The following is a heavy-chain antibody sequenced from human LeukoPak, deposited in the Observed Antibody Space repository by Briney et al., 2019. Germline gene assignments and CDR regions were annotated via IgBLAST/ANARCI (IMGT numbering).Heavy chain of an antibody. V-gene: IGHV1-18*01. CDR3: ARGVYGDYGPGTNWFDP. CDR2: ISAYNGNT. CDR1: GYTFTSYG. J-gene: IGHJ5*02. D-gene: IGHD4-17*01. Sequence: ASVKVSCKASGYTFTSYGISWVRQAPGQGLEWMGWISAYNGNTNYAQKLQGRVTMTTDTSTSTAYMEPRSLRSDDTAVYYCARGVYGDYGPGTNWFDPWGQGTLVTVSS.